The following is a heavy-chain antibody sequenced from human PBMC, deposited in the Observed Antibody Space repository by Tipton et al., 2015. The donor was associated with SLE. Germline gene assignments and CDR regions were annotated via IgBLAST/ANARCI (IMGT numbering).Heavy chain of an antibody. CDR3: AAAAGTELDYFAY. CDR2: IYYSEST. J-gene: IGHJ4*02. D-gene: IGHD6-13*01. CDR1: GGSISSHY. V-gene: IGHV4-59*11. Sequence: TLSLTCTVSGGSISSHYWSWIRQPPGKGLEWIGYIYYSESTNYNPSLKSRFTISVDTSKNQFSLKLSSVTAADTAVYYCAAAAGTELDYFAYWGQGTLVSVS.